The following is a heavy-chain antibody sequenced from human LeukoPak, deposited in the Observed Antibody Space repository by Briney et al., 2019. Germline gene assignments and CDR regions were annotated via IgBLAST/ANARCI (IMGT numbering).Heavy chain of an antibody. Sequence: SQTLSLTCTVSGGSISSGDYYWSWIRQPPGKGLEWIGYIYYSGSTYYNPSLKSRVTISVDTSKNQFSLKLSSVTAADTAVYYCARGGGDYGYYYYGMDVWGQGTTVTVSS. D-gene: IGHD4-17*01. CDR1: GGSISSGDYY. CDR2: IYYSGST. J-gene: IGHJ6*02. CDR3: ARGGGDYGYYYYGMDV. V-gene: IGHV4-30-4*08.